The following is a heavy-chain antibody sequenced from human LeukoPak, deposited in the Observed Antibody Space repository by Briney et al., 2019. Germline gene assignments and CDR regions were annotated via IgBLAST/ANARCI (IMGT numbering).Heavy chain of an antibody. Sequence: GGSLRLSCAASGFTFSNYEMNWVRQAPGKGLEWVSHISRTSSTIYFADSVKGRFTISRDNAKNSLYLQMNSLRAEDTAVYYRAREKPSSSWYYFDYWGQGTLVTVSS. CDR1: GFTFSNYE. J-gene: IGHJ4*02. D-gene: IGHD6-13*01. CDR3: AREKPSSSWYYFDY. CDR2: ISRTSSTI. V-gene: IGHV3-48*03.